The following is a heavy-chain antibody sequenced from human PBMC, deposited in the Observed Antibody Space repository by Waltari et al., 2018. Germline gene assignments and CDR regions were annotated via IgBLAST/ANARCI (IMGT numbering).Heavy chain of an antibody. V-gene: IGHV3-23*01. Sequence: EVHLLESGGGLVQPGGSLRLSCAASGFTFGTYARSWVRQAPGKGVRWVSLMSKSGEGTYSADSGKGRFTISRDNAKNTLYLQMNSLRADDTATYYCAKTVGQVVGASFHNWGQGTLVTVSS. CDR1: GFTFGTYA. CDR2: MSKSGEGT. CDR3: AKTVGQVVGASFHN. D-gene: IGHD6-6*01. J-gene: IGHJ4*02.